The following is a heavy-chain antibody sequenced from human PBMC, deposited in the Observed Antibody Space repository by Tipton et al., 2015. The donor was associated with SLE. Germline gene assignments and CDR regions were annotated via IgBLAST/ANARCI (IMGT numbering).Heavy chain of an antibody. J-gene: IGHJ6*02. CDR1: GGSISSHY. CDR2: IYYSGST. D-gene: IGHD6-19*01. Sequence: TLSLTCTVSGGSISSHYWSWIRQPPGKGLEWIGYIYYSGSTNYNPSLKSRVTISVDTSKNQFSLKLSSVTAADTAVYYCARFPIAVAGRDYYYGMDVWGQGTTVTVSS. V-gene: IGHV4-59*11. CDR3: ARFPIAVAGRDYYYGMDV.